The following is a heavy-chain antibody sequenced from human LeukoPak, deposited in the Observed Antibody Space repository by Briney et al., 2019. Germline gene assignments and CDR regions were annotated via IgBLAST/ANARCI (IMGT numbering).Heavy chain of an antibody. CDR2: IIPIFGTA. CDR1: GGTFISYA. CDR3: ARAPYCSGGSCYYYYGMDV. Sequence: ASVKVSCKASGGTFISYAISWVRQAPGQGLEWMGGIIPIFGTANYAQKFQGRVTITADESTSTAYMELSSLRSEDTAVYYCARAPYCSGGSCYYYYGMDVWGQGTTVTVSS. V-gene: IGHV1-69*13. J-gene: IGHJ6*02. D-gene: IGHD2-15*01.